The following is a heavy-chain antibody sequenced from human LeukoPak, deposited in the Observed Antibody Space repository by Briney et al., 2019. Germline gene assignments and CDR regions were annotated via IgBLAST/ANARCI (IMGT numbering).Heavy chain of an antibody. D-gene: IGHD3-16*01. Sequence: SETLSLTRTVSGGSISSYYWSWIRQPPGKGLEWIGYIYYSGSTNYNPSLKSRVTISVDTSKNQFSLKLSSVTAADTAVYYCARVGHYYYYGMDVWGQGTTVTVSS. J-gene: IGHJ6*02. CDR1: GGSISSYY. CDR3: ARVGHYYYYGMDV. CDR2: IYYSGST. V-gene: IGHV4-59*01.